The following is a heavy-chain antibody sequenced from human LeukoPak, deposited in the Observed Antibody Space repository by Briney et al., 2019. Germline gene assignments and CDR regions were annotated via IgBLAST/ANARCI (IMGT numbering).Heavy chain of an antibody. J-gene: IGHJ3*02. CDR1: GYSFTSYW. V-gene: IGHV5-51*01. CDR2: IYPGDSDT. CDR3: ARHRDGNTETDAFDI. Sequence: GESLKISCKGSGYSFTSYWIGWVRQMPGKGLEWMGIIYPGDSDTRYSPSFQGQVTISADKSISTAYLQWSSLKASDTAMYYCARHRDGNTETDAFDIWGQGTMVTVSS. D-gene: IGHD5-24*01.